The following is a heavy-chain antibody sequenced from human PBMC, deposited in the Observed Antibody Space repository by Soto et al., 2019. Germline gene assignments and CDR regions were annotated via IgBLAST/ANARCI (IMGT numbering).Heavy chain of an antibody. Sequence: SETLSLTCTVSGDSINSRGYYWAWIRQPPGKGLEWIGSMYYSGSTDYNPSLKSRVTISVDTSRIHFSLKLISVTAADTAVYYCARQPYDTSDYFDYWGQGTLVTVSS. V-gene: IGHV4-39*01. CDR1: GDSINSRGYY. J-gene: IGHJ4*02. CDR3: ARQPYDTSDYFDY. D-gene: IGHD3-22*01. CDR2: MYYSGST.